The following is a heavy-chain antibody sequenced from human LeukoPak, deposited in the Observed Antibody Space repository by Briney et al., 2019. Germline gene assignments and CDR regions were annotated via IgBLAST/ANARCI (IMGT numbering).Heavy chain of an antibody. Sequence: GGSLRLSRAAPGFTFGLYSMTWVRQAPGKGLEWVSAITSSGGSTYYGDSVKGRFTISRDNSRNTLYLQMNRLSVDVTAVSYCARDLCWGCFDDWGQGNLVTVSS. CDR1: GFTFGLYS. D-gene: IGHD3-10*02. CDR2: ITSSGGST. CDR3: ARDLCWGCFDD. V-gene: IGHV3-23*01. J-gene: IGHJ4*02.